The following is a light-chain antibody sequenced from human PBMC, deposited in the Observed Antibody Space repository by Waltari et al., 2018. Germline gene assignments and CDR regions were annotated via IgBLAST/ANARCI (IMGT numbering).Light chain of an antibody. J-gene: IGKJ1*01. CDR2: WAF. V-gene: IGKV4-1*01. CDR1: QSVLYSSNDKNY. Sequence: DIVMTQSPDSLAVSLGERATINCKSSQSVLYSSNDKNYLTWYQQKPRQPPKLLMYWAFTRESGVPDRLSGSGSGTDFTLTISSLQAEDVAVYYCQQYDSGPRTFGQGTKVEIK. CDR3: QQYDSGPRT.